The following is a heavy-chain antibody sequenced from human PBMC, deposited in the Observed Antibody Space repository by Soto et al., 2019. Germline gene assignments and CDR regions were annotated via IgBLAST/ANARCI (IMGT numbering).Heavy chain of an antibody. V-gene: IGHV3-13*01. D-gene: IGHD6-13*01. CDR3: ARGRLAAGGLDA. Sequence: EVQLVESGGGLVQPGGSLRLSCAASGFTFSSYAMHWVRQATGEGLEWVSAIGTAGDTFYLGSVKGRFTISRENAKNSLYLQMDSLSAGDTAVYYCARGRLAAGGLDAWGKGTTVTVSS. CDR1: GFTFSSYA. CDR2: IGTAGDT. J-gene: IGHJ6*04.